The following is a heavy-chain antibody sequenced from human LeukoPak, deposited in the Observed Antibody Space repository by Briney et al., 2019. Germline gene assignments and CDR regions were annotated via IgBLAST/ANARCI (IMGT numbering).Heavy chain of an antibody. CDR3: ARGLDCRSTSCYLDN. J-gene: IGHJ4*02. CDR1: GFTFTKYW. Sequence: GASLRLSCAASGFTFTKYWMTWVRQAPGKGLEWMANIKQDGSKKCYVDSVKGRFTISRDNAKNSLDLQISSLGAEDTAVYYCARGLDCRSTSCYLDNWGQGTLVTVSS. V-gene: IGHV3-7*01. D-gene: IGHD2-2*01. CDR2: IKQDGSKK.